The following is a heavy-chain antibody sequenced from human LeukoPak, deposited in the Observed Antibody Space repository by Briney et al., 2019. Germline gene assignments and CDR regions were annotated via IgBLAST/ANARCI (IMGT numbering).Heavy chain of an antibody. V-gene: IGHV4-61*10. J-gene: IGHJ4*02. CDR1: GGSISSGSYY. Sequence: PSETLSLTCTVSGGSISSGSYYWSWIRQPAGKGLEWIGYIYYSGSTKYNPSVKSRVTISIDTSKNQFSLKLSSVTAADTAVYYCARGYYYDTSDYYYEGYYFDYWGQGTLVTVSS. CDR3: ARGYYYDTSDYYYEGYYFDY. D-gene: IGHD3-22*01. CDR2: IYYSGST.